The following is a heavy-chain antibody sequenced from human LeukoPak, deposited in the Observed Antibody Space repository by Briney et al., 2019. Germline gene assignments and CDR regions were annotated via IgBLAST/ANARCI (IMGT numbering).Heavy chain of an antibody. Sequence: GGSLRLSCAASGFTFSSYWMSWVRQAPGKGPEWVANIKQDGSEKNYVGSVKGRFTISRDNSKNTLYLQMNSLRAEDTAVYYCARAGGYSSYYFDYWGQGTLVTVSS. CDR2: IKQDGSEK. D-gene: IGHD6-13*01. V-gene: IGHV3-7*03. J-gene: IGHJ4*02. CDR1: GFTFSSYW. CDR3: ARAGGYSSYYFDY.